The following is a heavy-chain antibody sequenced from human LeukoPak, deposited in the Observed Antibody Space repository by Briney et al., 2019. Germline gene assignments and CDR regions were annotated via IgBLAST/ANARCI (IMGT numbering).Heavy chain of an antibody. CDR1: GYTFTSYF. V-gene: IGHV1-46*01. CDR3: ARRYYGSGSFYNGPHYYYYYGMDV. D-gene: IGHD3-10*01. CDR2: INPSGGST. Sequence: ASVKVSCKASGYTFTSYFIHWVRQAPGQGLEWMGIINPSGGSTSYPQKFQGRVTMTRDTSTSTVYMELSSLTSEDTAVYYCARRYYGSGSFYNGPHYYYYYGMDVWGQGTTVTVSS. J-gene: IGHJ6*02.